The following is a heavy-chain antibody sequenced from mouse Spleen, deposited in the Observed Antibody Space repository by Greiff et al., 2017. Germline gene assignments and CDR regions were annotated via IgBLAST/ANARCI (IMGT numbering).Heavy chain of an antibody. CDR3: ARGEGPYGGYAMDY. CDR1: GYTFTDYY. CDR2: IYPGSGNT. V-gene: IGHV1-76*01. D-gene: IGHD1-1*02. J-gene: IGHJ4*01. Sequence: QVPLQQSGAELVRPGASVKLSCKASGYTFTDYYINWVKQRPGQGLEWIARIYPGSGNTYYNDKFKGKATLTAEKSSSTAYMQLSSLTSEDSAVYFCARGEGPYGGYAMDYWGQGTSVTVSS.